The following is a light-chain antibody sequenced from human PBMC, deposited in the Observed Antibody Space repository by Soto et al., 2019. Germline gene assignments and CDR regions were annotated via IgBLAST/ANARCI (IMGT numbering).Light chain of an antibody. V-gene: IGKV3-20*01. CDR2: GTS. CDR1: QSVGSSY. Sequence: EIVLTQSPGTLSLSPGERATLSCRASQSVGSSYLAWYQQKPGKAPRVLIYGTSSRATGIPDRFSGSGSGTDFTLTIRRLEPEDFAVYYCQQYTTSSWTFGQGTKVDIK. CDR3: QQYTTSSWT. J-gene: IGKJ1*01.